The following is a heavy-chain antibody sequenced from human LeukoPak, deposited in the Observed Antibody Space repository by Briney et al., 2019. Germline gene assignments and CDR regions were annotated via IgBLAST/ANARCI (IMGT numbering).Heavy chain of an antibody. Sequence: GSLRLSCAASGFTFSNYWVHWVRQAPGKGLVWVSRINRDGSTTNYANSVKGRFTVSRDNAKNTLELQMNSLRAEDTAVYYCARDKKSGESSEIDYWGQGTLVTVSS. CDR1: GFTFSNYW. CDR2: INRDGSTT. D-gene: IGHD3-10*01. J-gene: IGHJ4*02. V-gene: IGHV3-74*01. CDR3: ARDKKSGESSEIDY.